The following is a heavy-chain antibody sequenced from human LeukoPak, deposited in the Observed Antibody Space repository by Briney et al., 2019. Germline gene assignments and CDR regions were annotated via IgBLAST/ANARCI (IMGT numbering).Heavy chain of an antibody. J-gene: IGHJ3*02. D-gene: IGHD5-18*01. CDR2: IYPGDSDT. V-gene: IGHV5-51*01. CDR1: GYSFTSYW. Sequence: MHGESLKISCKGSGYSFTSYWIGWVRQMPGKGLEWMGIIYPGDSDTRYSPSFQGQVTISADKSISTAYLQWSSLKASDTAMYYCARPGSGYSYGTGPFYDIWGQGTMVTVSS. CDR3: ARPGSGYSYGTGPFYDI.